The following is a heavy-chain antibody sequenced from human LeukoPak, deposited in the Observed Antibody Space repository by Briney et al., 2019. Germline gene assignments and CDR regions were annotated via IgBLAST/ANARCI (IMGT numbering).Heavy chain of an antibody. CDR1: GYSISSGYY. D-gene: IGHD3-10*01. J-gene: IGHJ4*02. V-gene: IGHV4-38-2*01. CDR2: IYHSGST. CDR3: ARSAWFGEFVDY. Sequence: PSETLSLTCAVSGYSISSGYYWGWMRQPPGKGLEWIGSIYHSGSTYYNPSLKSRVTISVDTSKNQFSLKLSSVTAADTAVYYCARSAWFGEFVDYWGQGTLVTVSS.